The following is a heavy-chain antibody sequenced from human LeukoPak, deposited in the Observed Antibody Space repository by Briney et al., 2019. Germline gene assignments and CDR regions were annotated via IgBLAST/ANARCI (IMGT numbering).Heavy chain of an antibody. CDR1: GFTFNSYR. J-gene: IGHJ2*01. CDR2: ISTTSSRI. D-gene: IGHD3-3*01. CDR3: ARPTGFWSVYGFWYFDL. V-gene: IGHV3-21*01. Sequence: GGSLRLSCAASGFTFNSYRMNWVRQAPGKGLEWVSSISTTSSRIYYADSVKGRFTISRDNAKNSLSLQMNSLRVEDTAVYYCARPTGFWSVYGFWYFDLWGRGTLVTVSS.